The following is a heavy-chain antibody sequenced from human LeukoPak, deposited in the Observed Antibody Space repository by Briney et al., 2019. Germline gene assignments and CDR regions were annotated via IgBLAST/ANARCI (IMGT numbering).Heavy chain of an antibody. V-gene: IGHV3-48*01. CDR3: ARRGHSGAFDI. J-gene: IGHJ3*02. D-gene: IGHD6-13*01. CDR2: ISSSSSTI. Sequence: GGSLRLSCAASGFSFSSYEMNWVRQAPGKGLEWVSYISSSSSTIYYADSVKGRFTISRDNAKNSLYLQMNSLRAEDTAVYYCARRGHSGAFDIWGQGTMVTVSS. CDR1: GFSFSSYE.